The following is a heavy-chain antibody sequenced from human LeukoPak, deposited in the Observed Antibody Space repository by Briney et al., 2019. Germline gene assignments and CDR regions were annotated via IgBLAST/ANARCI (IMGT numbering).Heavy chain of an antibody. V-gene: IGHV3-73*01. Sequence: PGGSLRLSCAASGFTFSGSAMHWVRQASGKGLEWVGRIRSKANSYATAYAASVKGRFTISRDDSKNTAYLQMNSLKTEDTAVYYCTREWYSSSYQRTFDPWGQGTLVTVSS. D-gene: IGHD6-13*01. J-gene: IGHJ5*02. CDR3: TREWYSSSYQRTFDP. CDR1: GFTFSGSA. CDR2: IRSKANSYAT.